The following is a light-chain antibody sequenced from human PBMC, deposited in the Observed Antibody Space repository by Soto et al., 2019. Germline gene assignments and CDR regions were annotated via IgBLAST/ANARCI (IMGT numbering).Light chain of an antibody. CDR2: KTS. J-gene: IGKJ4*01. Sequence: IQMTQSPSTLSASVGDRVTITCRASQSISSWLAWYQKKPGKAPNLLIYKTSSLESGVPSRFSGSGSGTEFTLTVNSLQPDDFATYYCQQYDSYPLTFGGGTKV. CDR3: QQYDSYPLT. V-gene: IGKV1-5*03. CDR1: QSISSW.